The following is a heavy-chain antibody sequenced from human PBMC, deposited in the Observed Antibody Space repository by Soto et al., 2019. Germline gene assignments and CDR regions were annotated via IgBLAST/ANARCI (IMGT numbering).Heavy chain of an antibody. CDR3: ARPVKPQYSSGWYGDTSLDAFDI. J-gene: IGHJ3*02. CDR1: GFTFSSYA. D-gene: IGHD6-19*01. CDR2: ISYDGSNK. V-gene: IGHV3-30-3*01. Sequence: GGSLRLSCAASGFTFSSYAMHWVRQAPGKGLEWVAVISYDGSNKYYTDSVKGRVTISGDNSKNTLYLQMNSLRAEDTAVYYCARPVKPQYSSGWYGDTSLDAFDIWGQGTMVTVSS.